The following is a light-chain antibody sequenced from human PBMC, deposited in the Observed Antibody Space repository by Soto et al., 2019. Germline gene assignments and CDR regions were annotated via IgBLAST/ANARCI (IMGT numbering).Light chain of an antibody. CDR1: SSDVGGYNY. Sequence: QSALTQPASVSGSPGQSITISCTGTSSDVGGYNYVSWYQQHPGKAPKLMIYEVSNRPSGVSNRFSGSKSGNTASLTISGLQAEDEADYYCSSYTSSRTPLGFGTGTKLTVL. J-gene: IGLJ1*01. CDR3: SSYTSSRTPLG. CDR2: EVS. V-gene: IGLV2-14*01.